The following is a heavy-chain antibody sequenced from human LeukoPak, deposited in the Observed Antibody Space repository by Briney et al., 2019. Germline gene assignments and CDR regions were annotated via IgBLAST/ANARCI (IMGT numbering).Heavy chain of an antibody. CDR3: ARRGAILTGYYPV. J-gene: IGHJ6*04. D-gene: IGHD3-9*01. CDR1: GDSISSYY. CDR2: IYTSGGT. Sequence: SETLSLTCTVSGDSISSYYWSWIRQPAGKGLQWIGRIYTSGGTNYNPSLKSRVTMSVDTSKNQLSLKLSSVTAADTAVYYCARRGAILTGYYPVWGKGTTVTISS. V-gene: IGHV4-4*07.